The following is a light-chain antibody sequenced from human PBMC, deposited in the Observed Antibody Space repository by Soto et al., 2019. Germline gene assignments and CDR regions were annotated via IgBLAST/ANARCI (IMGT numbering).Light chain of an antibody. CDR3: LQHHSYPQT. CDR2: AVS. Sequence: DIQMTQSPSSLSASVGDGVTITCRASQGIKNDLAWYQQKPGKAPKRLIYAVSSLQSEVPSRFSRSGSGTEFTLTISSLQPEDVATYYCLQHHSYPQTFGQGTKVDIK. J-gene: IGKJ1*01. CDR1: QGIKND. V-gene: IGKV1-17*01.